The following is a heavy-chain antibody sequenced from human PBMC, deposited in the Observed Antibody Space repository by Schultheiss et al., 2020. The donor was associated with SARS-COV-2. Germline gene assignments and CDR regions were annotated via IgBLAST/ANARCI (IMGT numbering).Heavy chain of an antibody. V-gene: IGHV4-4*07. J-gene: IGHJ3*02. D-gene: IGHD6-13*01. CDR3: ARVLIAAAGTGAFDI. CDR2: IYTSGST. Sequence: GSLRLSCTVSGGSISSYYWSWIRQPAGKGLEWIGRIYTSGSTNYNPSLKSRVTMSVDTSKNQFSLKLSSVTAADTAVYYCARVLIAAAGTGAFDIWGQGTMVTVSS. CDR1: GGSISSYY.